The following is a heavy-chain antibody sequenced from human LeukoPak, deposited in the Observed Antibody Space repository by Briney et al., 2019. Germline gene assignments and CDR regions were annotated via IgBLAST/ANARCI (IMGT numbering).Heavy chain of an antibody. D-gene: IGHD1-26*01. CDR2: INTDGSTT. CDR3: ARVLGAPYYDF. V-gene: IGHV3-74*01. Sequence: GGSLRLSCAAPGFMFSNYAMSWVRKAPGKGLEWVSRINTDGSTTTYADFVKGRFTISRDNAENTLYLQLNSLRAEDTAVYYCARVLGAPYYDFWGQGILVTVSS. J-gene: IGHJ4*02. CDR1: GFMFSNYA.